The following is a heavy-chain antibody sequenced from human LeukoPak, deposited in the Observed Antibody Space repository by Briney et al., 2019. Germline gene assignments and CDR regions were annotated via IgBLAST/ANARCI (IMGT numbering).Heavy chain of an antibody. Sequence: SETLSLTCTVSGGSISSYYWSWIRQTPGKGLEWIGYIYSSGSTNYNPSLKSRVTISVDTSKNQFSLKLSSVTAADTAVYYCARDHSSGNAFDIWGQGTMVTVSS. CDR1: GGSISSYY. CDR2: IYSSGST. D-gene: IGHD3-22*01. J-gene: IGHJ3*02. V-gene: IGHV4-4*08. CDR3: ARDHSSGNAFDI.